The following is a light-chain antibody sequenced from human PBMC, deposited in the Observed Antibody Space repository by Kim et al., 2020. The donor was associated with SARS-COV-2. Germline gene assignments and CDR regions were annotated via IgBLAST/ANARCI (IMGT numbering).Light chain of an antibody. Sequence: PGERPTASCRASQSVSNNYLAWYQQKPGQPPRLLIYGASSRATGIPDRFSGSGSETDFILTISRLDPEDFAVYYCQHYGTSPLTFGGGTKVDIK. CDR3: QHYGTSPLT. CDR1: QSVSNNY. CDR2: GAS. J-gene: IGKJ4*01. V-gene: IGKV3-20*01.